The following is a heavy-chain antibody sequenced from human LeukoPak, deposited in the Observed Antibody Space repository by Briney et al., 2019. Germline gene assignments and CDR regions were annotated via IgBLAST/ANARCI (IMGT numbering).Heavy chain of an antibody. D-gene: IGHD4-17*01. Sequence: GGSLRLPCAASGFSFSTYSMNWIRQAPGKGLEWVSIISSSSDDIRYAASEKGRFTISRDNSQNSLYLQMNSLRDEDTAVYYCARGATAETRRLQYWGQGTLVTVSS. CDR1: GFSFSTYS. CDR2: ISSSSDDI. V-gene: IGHV3-21*01. CDR3: ARGATAETRRLQY. J-gene: IGHJ4*02.